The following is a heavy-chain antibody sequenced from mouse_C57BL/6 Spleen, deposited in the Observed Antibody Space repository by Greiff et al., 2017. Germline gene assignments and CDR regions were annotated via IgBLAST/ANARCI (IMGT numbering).Heavy chain of an antibody. D-gene: IGHD1-1*02. V-gene: IGHV1-50*01. J-gene: IGHJ2*01. CDR3: AKQDYAIDY. CDR1: GYTFTSYW. Sequence: VQLQQPGAELVKPGASVKLSCKASGYTFTSYWMQWVKQRPGQGLEWIGEIDPSDSNTNYNQKFKGKATLTVDTSSSTAYMQLSSLTSEDSAVYYCAKQDYAIDYWGQGTTLTVSS. CDR2: IDPSDSNT.